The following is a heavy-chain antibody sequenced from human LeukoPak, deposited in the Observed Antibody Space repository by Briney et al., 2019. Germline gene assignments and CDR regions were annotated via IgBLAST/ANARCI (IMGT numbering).Heavy chain of an antibody. CDR2: ISSSSSYI. V-gene: IGHV3-21*01. CDR3: ASEYSSSSGFDY. Sequence: GGSLRLSCAASGFTFSSYSMNWVRQAPGKGLEWVSSISSSSSYIYYADSVKGRFAISRDNAKNSLYLQMNSLRAEDTAVYYCASEYSSSSGFDYWGQGTLVTVSS. D-gene: IGHD6-6*01. J-gene: IGHJ4*02. CDR1: GFTFSSYS.